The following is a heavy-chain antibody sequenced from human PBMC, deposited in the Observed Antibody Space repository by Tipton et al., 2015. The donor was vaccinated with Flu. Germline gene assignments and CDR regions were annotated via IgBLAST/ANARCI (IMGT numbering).Heavy chain of an antibody. J-gene: IGHJ4*02. CDR2: IYYTGTT. V-gene: IGHV4-31*03. CDR3: ARDTSTTPRAFEF. Sequence: TLSLTCTLSGGSVTNGYHWKWIRQRPGKGLEWIGNIYYTGTTPYNPSLESRVTMSLDTSKTKFSLEVRSVTAADTAMYFCARDTSTTPRAFEFWGQGTFVTVSS. CDR1: GGSVTNGYH. D-gene: IGHD1-1*01.